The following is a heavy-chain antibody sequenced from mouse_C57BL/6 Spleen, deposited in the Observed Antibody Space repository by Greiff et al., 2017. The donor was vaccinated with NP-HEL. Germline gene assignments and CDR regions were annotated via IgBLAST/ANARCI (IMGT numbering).Heavy chain of an antibody. Sequence: QVQLQQSGPELVKPGASVKISCKASGYAFSSSWMNWVKQRPGKGLEWIGRIYPGAGDTNYNGKFKGKATLTADKSSSTAYMQLSSLTSEDSAVYFCAREIYYGNYYYAMDYWGQGTSVTVSS. CDR2: IYPGAGDT. J-gene: IGHJ4*01. CDR3: AREIYYGNYYYAMDY. CDR1: GYAFSSSW. V-gene: IGHV1-82*01. D-gene: IGHD2-1*01.